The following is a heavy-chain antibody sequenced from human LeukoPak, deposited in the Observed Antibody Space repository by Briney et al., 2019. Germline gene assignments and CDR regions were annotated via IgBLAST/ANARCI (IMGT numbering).Heavy chain of an antibody. CDR3: GKDRRVGHQTIDY. D-gene: IGHD1-26*01. CDR2: ISYDGSNK. V-gene: IGHV3-30*18. CDR1: GFTFSSYG. Sequence: PGRSLRLSCAASGFTFSSYGMHWVRQAPGKGLEWVAVISYDGSNKYYADSVKGRFTISRDNSKNTLYLQMNSLRAEDTAVYYCGKDRRVGHQTIDYWGQGTLVTVSS. J-gene: IGHJ4*02.